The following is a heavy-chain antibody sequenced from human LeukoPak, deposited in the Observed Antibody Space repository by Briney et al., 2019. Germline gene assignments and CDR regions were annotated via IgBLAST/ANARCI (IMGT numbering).Heavy chain of an antibody. J-gene: IGHJ5*02. D-gene: IGHD1-26*01. Sequence: SETLSLTCTVSGGSISSSSYYWGWIRQPPGKGLEWIGSIYYSGSTYYNPSLKSRVTISVDTSKNQFSLKLSSVTAADTAVYYCARDQCELLHDWFDPWGQGTLVTVSS. V-gene: IGHV4-39*07. CDR3: ARDQCELLHDWFDP. CDR2: IYYSGST. CDR1: GGSISSSSYY.